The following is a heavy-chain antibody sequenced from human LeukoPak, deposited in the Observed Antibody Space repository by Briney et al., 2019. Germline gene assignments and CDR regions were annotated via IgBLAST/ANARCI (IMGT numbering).Heavy chain of an antibody. Sequence: GASVKVSCKASGGTFSSYAISWVRQAPGQGLEWMGRIIPILGIANYAQKFQGRVTITADKSTSTAYMELSILRSDDTAVYYCARERGEDIVVVPAAIYGSTYNWFDPWGQGTLVTVSS. CDR2: IIPILGIA. CDR3: ARERGEDIVVVPAAIYGSTYNWFDP. V-gene: IGHV1-69*04. D-gene: IGHD2-2*01. CDR1: GGTFSSYA. J-gene: IGHJ5*02.